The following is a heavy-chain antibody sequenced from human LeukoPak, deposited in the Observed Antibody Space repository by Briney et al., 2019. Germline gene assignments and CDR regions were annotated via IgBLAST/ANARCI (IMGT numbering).Heavy chain of an antibody. J-gene: IGHJ4*02. V-gene: IGHV4-59*01. D-gene: IGHD1-7*01. Sequence: SETLSLTCIVSGGSISGYYWSWIRQPPGRGLEWIGYISDTGTSIYNPSLKNRLSMLVDTAKNHFYLNLTSVTAAGTAIYYCARTRTYLDYWGQGALVTVSS. CDR3: ARTRTYLDY. CDR1: GGSISGYY. CDR2: ISDTGTS.